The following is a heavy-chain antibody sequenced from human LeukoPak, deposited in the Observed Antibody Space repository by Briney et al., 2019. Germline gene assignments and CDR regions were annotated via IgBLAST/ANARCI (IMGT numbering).Heavy chain of an antibody. V-gene: IGHV3-21*06. Sequence: GGSLRLSCAASGFTFSSYSMNWVRQAPGKGLEWVSSISSSSYIYYADSMKGRFTISRDNAKNSLYLQMNSLRAEDTAVYYCARDLSFEAGIDYWGQGTLVTVSS. CDR1: GFTFSSYS. J-gene: IGHJ4*02. CDR3: ARDLSFEAGIDY. D-gene: IGHD2/OR15-2a*01. CDR2: ISSSSYI.